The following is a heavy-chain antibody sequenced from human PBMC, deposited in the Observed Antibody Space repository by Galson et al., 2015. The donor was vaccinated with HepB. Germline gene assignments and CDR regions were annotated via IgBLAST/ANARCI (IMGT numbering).Heavy chain of an antibody. V-gene: IGHV4-59*01. J-gene: IGHJ4*02. CDR1: GGSISTYF. D-gene: IGHD6-19*01. CDR3: ARIDTLADTGGLDY. Sequence: ETLSLTCTVSGGSISTYFWSWIRQPPGKGLEWIGFVYYTGNTNSNYNPSLKSRVTISVDTYKNQFSLKLSSVTAADTAVYYCARIDTLADTGGLDYWGQGILVTVSS. CDR2: VYYTGNTNS.